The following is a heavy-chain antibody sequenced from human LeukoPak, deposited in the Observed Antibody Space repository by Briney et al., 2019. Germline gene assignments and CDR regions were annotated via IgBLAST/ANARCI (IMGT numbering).Heavy chain of an antibody. CDR3: ARVTDIVVVVAARNDAFDI. J-gene: IGHJ3*02. Sequence: WASVKVSCKASGYTFTGYYMHWVRQAPGQGLEWMGWINPNSGGTNYAQKFQGRVTMTRDTSISTAYMELSRLRSDDTAVYYCARVTDIVVVVAARNDAFDIWGQGTMVTVSS. V-gene: IGHV1-2*02. CDR2: INPNSGGT. D-gene: IGHD2-15*01. CDR1: GYTFTGYY.